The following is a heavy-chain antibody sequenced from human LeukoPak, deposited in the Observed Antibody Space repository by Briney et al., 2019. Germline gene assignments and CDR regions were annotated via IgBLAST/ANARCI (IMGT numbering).Heavy chain of an antibody. Sequence: GGSLRLSCAASGFIFRRNGMHWVRQVPGKGLEWVALIWYDGSKTYYADSVKGRFTISRDNSRNTLSLEMNSLRTEDTAVYYCARAVGYDVSMGTAMDGLDYWGQGTLVTVSS. CDR3: ARAVGYDVSMGTAMDGLDY. CDR2: IWYDGSKT. CDR1: GFIFRRNG. D-gene: IGHD5-18*01. J-gene: IGHJ4*02. V-gene: IGHV3-33*01.